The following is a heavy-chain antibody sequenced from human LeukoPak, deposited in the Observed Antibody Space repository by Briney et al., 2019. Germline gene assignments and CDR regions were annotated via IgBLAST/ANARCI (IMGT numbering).Heavy chain of an antibody. CDR1: GGSFSGYY. CDR3: AKYIYGLYYFDY. J-gene: IGHJ4*02. V-gene: IGHV4-34*01. CDR2: INHSGST. D-gene: IGHD5-18*01. Sequence: PSETLSLTCAVYGGSFSGYYWSWIRQPPGKGLEWIGEINHSGSTNYNPSLKSRVTISVDTSKSQFSLKVSSVTAADTAVYYCAKYIYGLYYFDYWGQGTLVTVSS.